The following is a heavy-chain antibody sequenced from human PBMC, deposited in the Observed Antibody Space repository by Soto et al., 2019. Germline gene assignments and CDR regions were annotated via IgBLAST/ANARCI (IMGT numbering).Heavy chain of an antibody. CDR1: GFTFSSYA. CDR3: AKGDSFGYYYYYMDV. D-gene: IGHD2-21*02. Sequence: GGSLRLSCAASGFTFSSYAMSWVRQAPGKGLEWVSAISGSGGSTYYADSVKGRFTISRDNSKNTLYLQMNSLRAEDTAVYYCAKGDSFGYYYYYMDVWGKGTTVTVSS. J-gene: IGHJ6*03. V-gene: IGHV3-23*01. CDR2: ISGSGGST.